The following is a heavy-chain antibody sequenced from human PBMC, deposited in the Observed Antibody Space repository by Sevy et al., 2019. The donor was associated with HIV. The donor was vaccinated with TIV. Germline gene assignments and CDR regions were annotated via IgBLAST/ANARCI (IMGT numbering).Heavy chain of an antibody. J-gene: IGHJ4*02. CDR1: GFTFSSYA. CDR3: ARSDDSSGYYLYYFEY. V-gene: IGHV3-23*01. D-gene: IGHD3-22*01. Sequence: GGSLRLSCAASGFTFSSYAVSWVRQAPGKGLEWVSFISGSGGTTYYADSVKGRFTISRDNSKNILYLQMNSLRAEGTAVYYCARSDDSSGYYLYYFEYWGQGTVVTVSS. CDR2: ISGSGGTT.